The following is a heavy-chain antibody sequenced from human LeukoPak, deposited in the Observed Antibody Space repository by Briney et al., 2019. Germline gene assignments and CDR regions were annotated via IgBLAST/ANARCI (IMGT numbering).Heavy chain of an antibody. CDR1: GFPLSGHA. Sequence: PGGALRLSCASSGFPLSGHAMHWLRQVPGKGLEGVLGISHDGDNKYYPDSVKGRFIVSRDNSKNTLSLEMNSLRAEDTGLYYCARVGSGPLRNYYDYWGQGTPVTVSS. J-gene: IGHJ4*02. CDR2: ISHDGDNK. CDR3: ARVGSGPLRNYYDY. V-gene: IGHV3-30-3*01. D-gene: IGHD3-3*01.